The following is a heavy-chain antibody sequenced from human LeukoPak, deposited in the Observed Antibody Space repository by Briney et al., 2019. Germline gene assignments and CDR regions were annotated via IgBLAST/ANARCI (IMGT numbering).Heavy chain of an antibody. CDR1: GYTFTGYY. D-gene: IGHD6-13*01. J-gene: IGHJ4*02. V-gene: IGHV1-2*02. CDR2: INPNSGGT. Sequence: ASVKVPCKASGYTFTGYYMHWVRQAPGQGLEWMGWINPNSGGTNYAQKFQGRVTMTRDTSISTAYMELSRLRSDDTAVYYCAIPYSSSWYVLYWGQGTLVTVSS. CDR3: AIPYSSSWYVLY.